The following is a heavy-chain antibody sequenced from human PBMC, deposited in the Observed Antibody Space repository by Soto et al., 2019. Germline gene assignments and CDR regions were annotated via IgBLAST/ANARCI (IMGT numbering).Heavy chain of an antibody. J-gene: IGHJ1*01. CDR2: LYSGGST. Sequence: EVQLVESGGGLIQPGGSLRLSCAASGFTVSSNYMSWVRQAPGKGLEWVSVLYSGGSTYYADSVKGRFTISRDNSKNTLYLQMNSLRGEETDVYYCARDRVESGYPEYFEHWGQGTLVTVSS. CDR1: GFTVSSNY. V-gene: IGHV3-53*01. D-gene: IGHD3-22*01. CDR3: ARDRVESGYPEYFEH.